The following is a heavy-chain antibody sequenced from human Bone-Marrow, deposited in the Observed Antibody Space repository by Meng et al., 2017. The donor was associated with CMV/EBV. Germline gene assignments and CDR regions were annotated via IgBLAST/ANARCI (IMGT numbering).Heavy chain of an antibody. CDR3: ASIGGTMIPTRRGYYGMDV. V-gene: IGHV3-74*01. Sequence: LSLTCAASGFTFSSYWMHWVRQAPGKGLVWVSRINSDGSSTSYADSVKGRFTISRDNAKNTLYLQMNSLRAEDTAVYYCASIGGTMIPTRRGYYGMDVWGQGTTVTVSS. J-gene: IGHJ6*02. D-gene: IGHD3-22*01. CDR1: GFTFSSYW. CDR2: INSDGSST.